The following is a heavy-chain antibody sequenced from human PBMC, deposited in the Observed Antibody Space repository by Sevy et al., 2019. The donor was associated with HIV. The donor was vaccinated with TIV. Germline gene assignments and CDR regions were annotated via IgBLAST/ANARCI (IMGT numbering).Heavy chain of an antibody. CDR1: GFTSSNAW. V-gene: IGHV3-15*01. Sequence: GGSLRLSCAASGFTSSNAWMSWVRQAPGKGLEWVGRIKSKTDGGTTDYAAPVKGRFTISRDDSKNTLYLQMNSLKTEDTAVYYCTTDLLDGSGSYYFDYWGQGTLVTVSS. D-gene: IGHD3-10*01. CDR2: IKSKTDGGTT. J-gene: IGHJ4*02. CDR3: TTDLLDGSGSYYFDY.